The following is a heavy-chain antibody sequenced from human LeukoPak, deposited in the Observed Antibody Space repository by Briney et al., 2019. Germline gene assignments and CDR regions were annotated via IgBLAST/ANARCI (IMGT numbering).Heavy chain of an antibody. D-gene: IGHD5-12*01. J-gene: IGHJ6*03. Sequence: PSETLSLTCTVSGGSISSSSYYWGWIRQPPGKGLEWIGSIYYSGSTYYNPSLKSRVTISVDTSKNQFSLKLSSVTAADTAVYYCREWLRSNQVDYYYMDVWGKGTTVTVSS. CDR3: REWLRSNQVDYYYMDV. V-gene: IGHV4-39*01. CDR1: GGSISSSSYY. CDR2: IYYSGST.